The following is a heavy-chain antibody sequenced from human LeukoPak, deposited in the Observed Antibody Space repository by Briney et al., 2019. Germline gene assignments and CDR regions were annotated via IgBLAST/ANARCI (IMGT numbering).Heavy chain of an antibody. CDR2: ISYDGSDN. J-gene: IGHJ4*02. D-gene: IGHD6-19*01. CDR3: AKDHHSSGWYYFDY. V-gene: IGHV3-30*18. Sequence: GGSRRLSCVASGFTFSSYGMHWVRQAPGKGLEWVAVISYDGSDNYYADSLKGRFTISRDNSMNTLYLQMNSLRAEDTAVYYCAKDHHSSGWYYFDYWGQGTLVTVSS. CDR1: GFTFSSYG.